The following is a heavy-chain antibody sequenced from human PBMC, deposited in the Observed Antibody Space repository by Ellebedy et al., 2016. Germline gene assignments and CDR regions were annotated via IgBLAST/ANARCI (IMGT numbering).Heavy chain of an antibody. CDR2: ISGSGGST. V-gene: IGHV3-23*01. CDR3: AKDLGDNWNDAHDY. D-gene: IGHD1-1*01. Sequence: GGSLRLXXAASGFTFSSYAMSWVRQAPGKGLEWVSAISGSGGSTYYADSVKGRFTISRDNSKNTLYLQMNSLRAEDTAIYYCAKDLGDNWNDAHDYWGQGTLVTVSS. CDR1: GFTFSSYA. J-gene: IGHJ4*02.